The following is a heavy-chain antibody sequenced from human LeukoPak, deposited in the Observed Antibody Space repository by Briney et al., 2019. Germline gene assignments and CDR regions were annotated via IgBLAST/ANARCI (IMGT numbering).Heavy chain of an antibody. CDR2: IYYSGST. CDR1: GGSISSYY. CDR3: ARSVDCSGGSCYYGRREFDH. D-gene: IGHD2-15*01. V-gene: IGHV4-59*08. J-gene: IGHJ4*02. Sequence: SETLSLTCTVSGGSISSYYWSWIRQPPGKGLEWIGYIYYSGSTNYNPSLKSRVTISVDTSKNQFSLKLSSVTAADTAVYYCARSVDCSGGSCYYGRREFDHWGQGTLVTVSS.